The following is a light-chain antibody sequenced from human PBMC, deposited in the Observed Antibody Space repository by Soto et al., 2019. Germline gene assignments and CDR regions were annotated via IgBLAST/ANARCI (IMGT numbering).Light chain of an antibody. CDR2: GNS. V-gene: IGLV1-40*01. CDR3: QSYDSSLSGSV. Sequence: QSVLTQPPSVSGAPGQRVTISCTGSSSNIGAGYDVPWYQQLPGTAPKLLIYGNSNRPSGVPDRFSGSKSGTSASLAITGLQAEDEADYYCQSYDSSLSGSVFGNGTKLTVL. J-gene: IGLJ1*01. CDR1: SSNIGAGYD.